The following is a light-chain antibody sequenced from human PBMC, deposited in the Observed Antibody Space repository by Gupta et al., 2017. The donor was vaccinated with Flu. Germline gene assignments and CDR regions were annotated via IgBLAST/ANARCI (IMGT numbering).Light chain of an antibody. CDR1: SSNIGSNY. CDR2: RNN. V-gene: IGLV1-47*01. J-gene: IGLJ2*01. CDR3: DAWYDSRSRRAV. Sequence: SVLPQPPSASVSPGRRVTIPCSGSSSNIGSNYVYWYQQLPRTAPKLHIYRNNQRHSGVPDLFSGSKSGTSASLAISWLRTEAEEDYYCDAWYDSRSRRAVFGGGTKLTVL.